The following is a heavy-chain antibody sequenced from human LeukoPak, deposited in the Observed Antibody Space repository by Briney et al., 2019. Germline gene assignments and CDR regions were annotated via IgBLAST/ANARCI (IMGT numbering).Heavy chain of an antibody. V-gene: IGHV3-74*01. D-gene: IGHD1-26*01. CDR3: ARVGQGEWFFDL. J-gene: IGHJ2*01. Sequence: GGSLRLSCATSGFIFSNYWMHWVRQAPGKGLVWVSRIKTDGSTITYADSVKGRFTISRDNAMNTLYLQMNSLGAEDTAVYYCARVGQGEWFFDLWGPRHPGHCLL. CDR1: GFIFSNYW. CDR2: IKTDGSTI.